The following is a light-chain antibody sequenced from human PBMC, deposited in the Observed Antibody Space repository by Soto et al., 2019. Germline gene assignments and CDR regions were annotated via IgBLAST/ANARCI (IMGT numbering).Light chain of an antibody. CDR1: QSIGSY. CDR3: QQSYATPST. V-gene: IGKV1-39*01. CDR2: AAS. J-gene: IGKJ5*01. Sequence: DIQMTQSPSSLSASVGDRVMITCRASQSIGSYLNWYQQEPGKAPNLLIYAASSLQSGVPSRFSGGGSGTDFTLTISSLQPEDFATYYCQQSYATPSTFGQGTRLEI.